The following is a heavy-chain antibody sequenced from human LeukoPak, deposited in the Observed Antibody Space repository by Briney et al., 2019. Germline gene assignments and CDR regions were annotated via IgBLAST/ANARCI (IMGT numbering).Heavy chain of an antibody. CDR2: IYSGGST. V-gene: IGHV3-53*01. CDR3: ARVRPVYSSPRSDAFDI. Sequence: GGSLRLSCAASGFTVSSNYMSWVRQAPGKGLEWVSVIYSGGSTYYADSVKGRFTISRDNSKNTLYLQMNSLRAEDTAVYYCARVRPVYSSPRSDAFDIWGQGTMVTVSS. CDR1: GFTVSSNY. J-gene: IGHJ3*02. D-gene: IGHD6-13*01.